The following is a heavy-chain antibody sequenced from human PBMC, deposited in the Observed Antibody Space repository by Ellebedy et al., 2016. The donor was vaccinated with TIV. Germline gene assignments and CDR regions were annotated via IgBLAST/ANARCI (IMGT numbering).Heavy chain of an antibody. Sequence: GESLKISCSASGFTFSSYSMNWVRQAPGKGLEWISYISNGGSIVNYADSVQGRFTISRDDAKNSLYLQMNSLRADDTALYYCASAARGSGAYESFWGQGTLVTVSS. CDR3: ASAARGSGAYESF. J-gene: IGHJ4*02. V-gene: IGHV3-48*04. CDR1: GFTFSSYS. CDR2: ISNGGSIV. D-gene: IGHD5-12*01.